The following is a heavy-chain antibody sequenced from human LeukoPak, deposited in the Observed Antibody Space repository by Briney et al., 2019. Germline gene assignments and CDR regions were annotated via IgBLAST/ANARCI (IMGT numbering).Heavy chain of an antibody. V-gene: IGHV3-21*04. CDR2: ISSSSYT. J-gene: IGHJ4*02. Sequence: GGSLRLSCAASGFTFSSYSMNWVRQAPGKGLEWVSSISSSSYTYYADSVKGRFTISRDNPKNTLDLQMNSLRAEDTAVYYCAKDDAWLRYQYWGQGTLVTVSS. CDR1: GFTFSSYS. CDR3: AKDDAWLRYQY. D-gene: IGHD3-9*01.